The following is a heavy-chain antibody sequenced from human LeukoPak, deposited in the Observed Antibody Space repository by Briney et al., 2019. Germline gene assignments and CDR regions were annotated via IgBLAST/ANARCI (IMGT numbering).Heavy chain of an antibody. Sequence: GGSLRLSCAASGFTFSNYAVHWVRQAPGRGLEWVAVISYGGSNKYYADSVKGRFTISRDNSKNTLYLQMNSLRADDTAVYYCAKEGGSGSYTAGWFDPWGEGTLVTVSS. CDR2: ISYGGSNK. J-gene: IGHJ5*02. V-gene: IGHV3-30*18. D-gene: IGHD3-10*01. CDR3: AKEGGSGSYTAGWFDP. CDR1: GFTFSNYA.